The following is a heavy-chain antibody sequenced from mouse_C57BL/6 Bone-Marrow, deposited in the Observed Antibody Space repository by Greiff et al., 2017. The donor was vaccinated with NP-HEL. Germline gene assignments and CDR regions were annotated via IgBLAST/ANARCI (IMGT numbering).Heavy chain of an antibody. J-gene: IGHJ3*01. CDR2: ISYSGST. CDR1: GYSITSGYD. Sequence: EVKLVESGPGMVKPSQSLSLTCTVTGYSITSGYDWHWIRHFPGNKLEWMGYISYSGSTNYNPSLKSRISITHDTSKNHFFLKLNSVTTEDTATYYCAAPYDPWCAYWGQGTLVTVSA. CDR3: AAPYDPWCAY. V-gene: IGHV3-1*01. D-gene: IGHD2-3*01.